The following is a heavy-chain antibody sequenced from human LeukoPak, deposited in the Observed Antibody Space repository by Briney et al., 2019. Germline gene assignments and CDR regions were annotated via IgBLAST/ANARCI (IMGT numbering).Heavy chain of an antibody. V-gene: IGHV4-4*02. D-gene: IGHD1-14*01. J-gene: IGHJ4*02. CDR1: GFIFSNVW. Sequence: GSLRLSRAVSGFIFSNVWMSWVRQPPGKGLEWIGEIFHSGSTNYNPSLRSRVTISVDKSKNQFSLNLSSVTAADTAVYYCATGSPHVSHYWGQGTLVTVSS. CDR2: IFHSGST. CDR3: ATGSPHVSHY.